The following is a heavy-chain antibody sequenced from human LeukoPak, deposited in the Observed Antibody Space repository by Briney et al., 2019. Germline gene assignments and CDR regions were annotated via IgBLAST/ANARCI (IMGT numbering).Heavy chain of an antibody. CDR1: GGSISSYY. CDR3: ARHSDYYDSSGPFDI. D-gene: IGHD3-22*01. V-gene: IGHV4-4*07. CDR2: IYNSGST. J-gene: IGHJ3*02. Sequence: SETLSLTCTVSGGSISSYYWSWIRQPAGKGLEWMGRIYNSGSTNYNPSLKSRVTISTDMSKNQISLKLSSVTAADTAVYYCARHSDYYDSSGPFDIWGQGTMVTVSS.